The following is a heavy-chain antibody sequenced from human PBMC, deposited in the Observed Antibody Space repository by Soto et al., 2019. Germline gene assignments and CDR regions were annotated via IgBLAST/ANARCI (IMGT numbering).Heavy chain of an antibody. Sequence: VGSLRLSCGVSGFTFSTYAMSWVRQAPGKGLEWVSAISGSGNKTFYADSVKGRFTISRDNSKNTLHLHMSSLRVEDTAVYYCVRGVRLQFDLWGQGTLVTVSS. CDR1: GFTFSTYA. J-gene: IGHJ4*02. CDR2: ISGSGNKT. V-gene: IGHV3-23*01. CDR3: VRGVRLQFDL.